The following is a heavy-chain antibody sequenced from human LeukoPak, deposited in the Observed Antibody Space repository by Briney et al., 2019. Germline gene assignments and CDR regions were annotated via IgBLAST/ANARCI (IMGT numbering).Heavy chain of an antibody. CDR2: ISSSSSYI. Sequence: GGSLRLSCAASGFTFSSYSMNWVRQAPGKGLEWVSSISSSSSYIYYADSVKGRFTISRDNARNSLFLQMNSLRAEDTAVYYCARDVQVATIYPLDYWGQGTLVTVSS. D-gene: IGHD5-12*01. J-gene: IGHJ4*02. CDR3: ARDVQVATIYPLDY. V-gene: IGHV3-21*01. CDR1: GFTFSSYS.